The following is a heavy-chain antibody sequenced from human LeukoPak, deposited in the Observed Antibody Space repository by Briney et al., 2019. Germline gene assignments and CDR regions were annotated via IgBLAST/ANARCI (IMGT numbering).Heavy chain of an antibody. D-gene: IGHD6-6*01. V-gene: IGHV4-34*01. Sequence: PGGSLRLSCAASGFTVSSNYMSWVRQPPGKGLEWIGEINHSGSTNYNPSLKSRVTISVDTSKNQFSLKLSSVTAADTAVYYCARVQLVNLDWFDPWGQGTLVTVSS. CDR1: GFTVSSNY. CDR3: ARVQLVNLDWFDP. CDR2: INHSGST. J-gene: IGHJ5*02.